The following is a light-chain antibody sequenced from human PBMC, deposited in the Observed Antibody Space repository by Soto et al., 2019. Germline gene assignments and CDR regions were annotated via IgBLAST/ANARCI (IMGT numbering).Light chain of an antibody. V-gene: IGKV3-15*01. Sequence: EIVMTQSPATLSVSPGERATLSCRSSQSVGSSLAWYQQRPGQAPRLLIYGASTRATGIPARFSGSGSGTEFTLTISSLQSEDFAVYYCQQYNDWLRTFGQGT. CDR3: QQYNDWLRT. CDR1: QSVGSS. CDR2: GAS. J-gene: IGKJ1*01.